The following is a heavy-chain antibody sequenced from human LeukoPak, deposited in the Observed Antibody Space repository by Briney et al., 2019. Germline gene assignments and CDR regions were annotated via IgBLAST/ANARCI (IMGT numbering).Heavy chain of an antibody. V-gene: IGHV3-23*01. CDR3: AKDTPGGVAVAVGMDV. CDR1: GFTFSSYA. Sequence: TGGSLRLSCAASGFTFSSYAMSWVRQAPGKGLEWVSAISGSGGSTYYADSVKGRFTISRDNSKNTLYLQMNSLRAEDTAVYYCAKDTPGGVAVAVGMDVWGQGTTVTVSS. J-gene: IGHJ6*02. CDR2: ISGSGGST. D-gene: IGHD6-19*01.